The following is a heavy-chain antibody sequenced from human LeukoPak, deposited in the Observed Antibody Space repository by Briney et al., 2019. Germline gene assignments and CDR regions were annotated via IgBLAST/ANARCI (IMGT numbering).Heavy chain of an antibody. Sequence: GGSLRLSCAASGFTFSSYAMSWVRQAPGKGLEWVSAISGSGGSTYYADSVKGRFTISRDNSKNTLYLQMNSRRAEDTAVYYCAKGDKGYCTNGVCLFDYWGQGTLVTVSS. CDR3: AKGDKGYCTNGVCLFDY. CDR2: ISGSGGST. V-gene: IGHV3-23*01. CDR1: GFTFSSYA. D-gene: IGHD2-8*01. J-gene: IGHJ4*02.